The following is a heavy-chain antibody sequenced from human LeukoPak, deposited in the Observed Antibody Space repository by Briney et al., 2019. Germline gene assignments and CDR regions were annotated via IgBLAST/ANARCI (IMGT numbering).Heavy chain of an antibody. CDR3: ARVACSGGSCYSVYYYGMDV. V-gene: IGHV3-48*03. D-gene: IGHD2-15*01. CDR2: ISSSGSTI. J-gene: IGHJ6*02. Sequence: PGGSLRLSCAASGFTFSSYEMNWVRQAPGKGLEWVSYISSSGSTIYYADSVKGRFTISRDNAKNSLYLQMNSLRAEDTAVYYCARVACSGGSCYSVYYYGMDVWGQGTTVTVSS. CDR1: GFTFSSYE.